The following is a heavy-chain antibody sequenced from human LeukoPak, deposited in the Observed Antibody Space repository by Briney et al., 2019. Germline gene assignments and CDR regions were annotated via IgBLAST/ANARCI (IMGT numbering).Heavy chain of an antibody. J-gene: IGHJ4*02. CDR1: GYTFTGYY. D-gene: IGHD3-22*01. CDR2: INPNSGGT. V-gene: IGHV1-2*02. CDR3: ARAEVIDY. Sequence: GASVKVSCKASGYTFTGYYMHWVRQAPGQGLEWMVWINPNSGGTNYAQKFQGRVTMTRDTPISTAYMELTSLRSDDTAVYYCARAEVIDYWGQGTLVIVSS.